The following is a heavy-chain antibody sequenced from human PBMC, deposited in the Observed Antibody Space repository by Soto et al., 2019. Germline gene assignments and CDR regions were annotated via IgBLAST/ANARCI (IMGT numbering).Heavy chain of an antibody. CDR1: GCTFSGSA. J-gene: IGHJ4*02. CDR2: IRSKANSYAT. V-gene: IGHV3-73*01. CDR3: IRGSFDY. D-gene: IGHD3-10*01. Sequence: GWLRRYGSASGCTFSGSAMHWVRQASGKGLEWVGRIRSKANSYATAYAASVKGRFTISRDDSKNTAYLQMNSLKTEDTAVYYCIRGSFDYWGQGTLVTVSS.